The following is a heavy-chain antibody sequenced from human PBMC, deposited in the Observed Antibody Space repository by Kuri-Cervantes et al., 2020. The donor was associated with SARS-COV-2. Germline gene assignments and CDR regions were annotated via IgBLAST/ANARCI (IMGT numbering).Heavy chain of an antibody. D-gene: IGHD2-21*02. Sequence: ASVKVSCKACAYTFTSYGISWVRQAPGQELEWMAWIDCYNGRTEYARTLQGRLTVTTDASTSTAYMELRSLMSDDTAVYYCVRDPNRSAGDCYFDNWGQGTQVTVSS. CDR3: VRDPNRSAGDCYFDN. V-gene: IGHV1-18*01. CDR2: IDCYNGRT. CDR1: AYTFTSYG. J-gene: IGHJ4*02.